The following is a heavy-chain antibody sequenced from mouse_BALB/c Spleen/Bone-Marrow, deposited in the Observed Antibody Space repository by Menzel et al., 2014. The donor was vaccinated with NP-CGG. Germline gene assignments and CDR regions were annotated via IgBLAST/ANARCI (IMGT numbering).Heavy chain of an antibody. CDR3: VHGNYVDY. Sequence: EVKLVESGAELVKPGASVKLSCTASGFNIKDTYMHWVKQRPEQGLEWIGRIDPANGNTKYDPKFQGKATITADTSSNTAYLQLSSLTSEDTAVYYCVHGNYVDYWGKGTTLTVSS. V-gene: IGHV14-3*02. J-gene: IGHJ2*01. D-gene: IGHD2-1*01. CDR2: IDPANGNT. CDR1: GFNIKDTY.